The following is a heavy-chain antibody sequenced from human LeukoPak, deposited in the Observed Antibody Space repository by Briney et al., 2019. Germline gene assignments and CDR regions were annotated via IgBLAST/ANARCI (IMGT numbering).Heavy chain of an antibody. J-gene: IGHJ5*02. D-gene: IGHD4-17*01. CDR1: GYSISSGYY. CDR2: IYHGGST. V-gene: IGHV4-38-2*01. Sequence: PSETLSLTCAVSGYSISSGYYWGWIRQPPGKGLEWIANIYHGGSTYYNPSLKSRITISVDTSKNQFSLKLGSVTAADTAVYYCARPLSYGSWFDPWGQGTLVTVSS. CDR3: ARPLSYGSWFDP.